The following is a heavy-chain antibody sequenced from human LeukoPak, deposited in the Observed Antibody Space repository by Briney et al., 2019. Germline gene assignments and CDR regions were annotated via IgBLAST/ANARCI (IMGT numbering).Heavy chain of an antibody. V-gene: IGHV4-4*07. CDR3: AREVTIFESYYFDY. Sequence: SGPGLVKPSGTLSLTCTVSGGSISSYYWSWIRQPAGKGLEWIGRIYTSGSTNYNPSLKSRVTMSVDTSKNQFSLKLSSVTAADTAVYYCAREVTIFESYYFDYWGQGTLVTVSS. CDR1: GGSISSYY. CDR2: IYTSGST. J-gene: IGHJ4*02. D-gene: IGHD3-3*01.